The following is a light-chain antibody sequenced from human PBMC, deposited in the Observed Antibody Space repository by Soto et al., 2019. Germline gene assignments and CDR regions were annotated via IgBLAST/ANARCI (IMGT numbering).Light chain of an antibody. Sequence: DIQMTQSPSSLSASVGDRVTITCQASQDISNYLNWYQQKPGKAPKLLIYDASNLETGVPSRFSGSGSGTDLTFTISTLQPQDIATYYCQQYDNLPTTFGGGTKVEIK. CDR1: QDISNY. V-gene: IGKV1-33*01. CDR3: QQYDNLPTT. CDR2: DAS. J-gene: IGKJ4*01.